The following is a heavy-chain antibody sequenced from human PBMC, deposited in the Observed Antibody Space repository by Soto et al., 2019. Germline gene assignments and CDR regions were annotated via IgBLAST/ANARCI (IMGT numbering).Heavy chain of an antibody. J-gene: IGHJ6*02. CDR3: ASLDSSFYYYYGMDV. D-gene: IGHD3-22*01. Sequence: SETLSLTCAVYGGSFSGYYWTWIRQPPGKGLEWIGEINHSGSTNYNPSLKSRVTISVDTSKNQFSLKLSSVTSADTAVYYCASLDSSFYYYYGMDVWGQGTTVTVSS. CDR1: GGSFSGYY. CDR2: INHSGST. V-gene: IGHV4-34*01.